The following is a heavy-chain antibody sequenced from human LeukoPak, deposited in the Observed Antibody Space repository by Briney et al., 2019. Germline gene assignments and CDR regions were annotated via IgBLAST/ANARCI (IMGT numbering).Heavy chain of an antibody. CDR2: ISAYNGNT. D-gene: IGHD3-10*01. Sequence: GASVKVSCKASGYTFTSYGISWVRQATGQGNEWMGWISAYNGNTNYSQKLQGRVTMTTDTSTSTAYMELRSLRSDDTAVYYCARVYGSGSYFPWGQGTLVTVSS. CDR1: GYTFTSYG. CDR3: ARVYGSGSYFP. J-gene: IGHJ5*02. V-gene: IGHV1-18*01.